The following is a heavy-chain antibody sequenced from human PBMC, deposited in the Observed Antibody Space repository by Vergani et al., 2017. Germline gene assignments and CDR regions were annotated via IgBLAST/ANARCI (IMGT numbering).Heavy chain of an antibody. Sequence: EVQLLESGGGLVQPGGSLRLSCAASGFTFSSYAMSWVRQAPGKGLEWISYISSRGSTIYYADSVKGRFTISRDNAKNSLYLQMNSLRAEDTAVYYCARGSVDIVTTINYYYMDVWGKGP. CDR3: ARGSVDIVTTINYYYMDV. CDR2: ISSRGSTI. D-gene: IGHD5-12*01. CDR1: GFTFSSYA. J-gene: IGHJ6*03. V-gene: IGHV3-48*04.